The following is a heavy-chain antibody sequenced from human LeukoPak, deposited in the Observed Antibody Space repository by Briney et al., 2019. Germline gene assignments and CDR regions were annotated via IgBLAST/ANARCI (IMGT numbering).Heavy chain of an antibody. J-gene: IGHJ4*02. V-gene: IGHV4-4*02. CDR3: ARVSEMATNPFDY. D-gene: IGHD5-24*01. Sequence: LETLSLTCAVSGVSISNNNWWSWVRQPPGKGLEWIGEGYHSGSTNYNPSLKSRLTISVDKSRNQFSLKLSSVTAADTAIYYCARVSEMATNPFDYWGQGTLVTVSS. CDR1: GVSISNNNW. CDR2: GYHSGST.